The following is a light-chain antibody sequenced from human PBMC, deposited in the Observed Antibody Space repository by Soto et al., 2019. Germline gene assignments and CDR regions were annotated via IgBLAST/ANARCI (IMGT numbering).Light chain of an antibody. Sequence: EIVMTQSPATLSVSPGESATLSCRASQSVSSNLGWYQQKPGQAPRLIVSDGSTRATGIPARFSGSGSGTEFTLTISSLQSEDVAVYYCQQYNNWALTFGGGTKVEI. CDR1: QSVSSN. J-gene: IGKJ4*01. V-gene: IGKV3-15*01. CDR3: QQYNNWALT. CDR2: DGS.